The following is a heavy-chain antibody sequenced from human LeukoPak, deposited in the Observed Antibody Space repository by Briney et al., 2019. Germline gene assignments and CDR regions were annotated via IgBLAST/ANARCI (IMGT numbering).Heavy chain of an antibody. D-gene: IGHD3-10*01. J-gene: IGHJ4*02. CDR1: GFTFSSYG. CDR2: IWYDGSNK. CDR3: ARDNMVRGVIIAGTDY. Sequence: GGSLRLSCAASGFTFSSYGMHWVRQAPGKGLEWVAVIWYDGSNKYYADSVKGRFTISRDNSKNTLYLQMNSLRAEDTAVYYCARDNMVRGVIIAGTDYWGQGTLSPSPQ. V-gene: IGHV3-33*01.